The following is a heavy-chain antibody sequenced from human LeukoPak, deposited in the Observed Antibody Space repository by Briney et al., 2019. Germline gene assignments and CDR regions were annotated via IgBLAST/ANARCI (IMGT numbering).Heavy chain of an antibody. CDR1: GFSIYD. CDR2: IRYDGSNR. Sequence: GGSLRLSCAASGFSIYDMHWVRQAPGKGLGWVAFIRYDGSNRFYADSVKGRFTISRDNYKNTLYLDMNIMSAENTAVYYFAKSDYGSSGNYYFEYRGQGTLVTVSS. V-gene: IGHV3-30*02. J-gene: IGHJ4*02. D-gene: IGHD3-22*01. CDR3: AKSDYGSSGNYYFEY.